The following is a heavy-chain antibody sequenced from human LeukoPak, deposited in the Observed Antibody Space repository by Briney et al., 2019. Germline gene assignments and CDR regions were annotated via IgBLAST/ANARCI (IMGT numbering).Heavy chain of an antibody. J-gene: IGHJ5*02. CDR2: ISSSSSYI. V-gene: IGHV3-21*01. CDR3: ARDLVVPAAIWPVERLFAP. D-gene: IGHD2-2*02. Sequence: GGSLRLSCAASGFTLSIYSMNWVRQAPGKGLEGGSSISSSSSYIYYADSVKGRYTISRDNAKNSLYPQMNSLRAEDTAVYYCARDLVVPAAIWPVERLFAPWGQGTLVTVSS. CDR1: GFTLSIYS.